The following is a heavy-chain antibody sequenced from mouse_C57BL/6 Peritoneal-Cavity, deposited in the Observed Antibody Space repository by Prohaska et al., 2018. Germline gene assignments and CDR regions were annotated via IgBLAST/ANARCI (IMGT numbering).Heavy chain of an antibody. D-gene: IGHD5-2*01. V-gene: IGHV11-2*01. CDR2: INSDGSAI. CDR3: RTGNNGRYFDV. CDR1: GFTFSGFW. Sequence: EVQLLETGGGLVHPGGSRGLSCEGSGFTFSGFWMSWVRQTPGKTLEWIGDINSDGSAINYVTSIKDRFTICRDNEKRPLHLQMSNVRSQDKATKVWRTGNNGRYFDVRSIGTT. J-gene: IGHJ1*03.